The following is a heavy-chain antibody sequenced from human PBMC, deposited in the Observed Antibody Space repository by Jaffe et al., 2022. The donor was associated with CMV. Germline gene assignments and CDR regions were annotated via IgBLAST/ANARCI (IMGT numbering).Heavy chain of an antibody. D-gene: IGHD3-22*01. J-gene: IGHJ4*02. V-gene: IGHV1-69*09. CDR2: IIPILGIA. Sequence: QVQLVQSGAEVKKPGSSVKVSCKASGGTFSSYAISWVRQAPGQGLEWMGRIIPILGIANYAQKFQGRVTITADKSTSTAYMELSSLRSEDTAVYYCARAGGGYDSSTYYFDYWGQGTLVTVSS. CDR3: ARAGGGYDSSTYYFDY. CDR1: GGTFSSYA.